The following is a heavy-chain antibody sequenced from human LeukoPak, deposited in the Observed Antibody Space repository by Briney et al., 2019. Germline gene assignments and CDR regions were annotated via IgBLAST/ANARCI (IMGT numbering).Heavy chain of an antibody. V-gene: IGHV3-30*04. CDR3: ATVQREYYYDSSGIMGN. J-gene: IGHJ4*02. CDR2: ISYDGSKK. D-gene: IGHD3-22*01. CDR1: GFTFSNYA. Sequence: GGSLRLSCAASGFTFSNYAMHWVRQAPGKGLEWVAVISYDGSKKYYADSVKGRFTISRDNSKNTLYLQMDSLRAEDTAVYYCATVQREYYYDSSGIMGNWGQGTLVTVSS.